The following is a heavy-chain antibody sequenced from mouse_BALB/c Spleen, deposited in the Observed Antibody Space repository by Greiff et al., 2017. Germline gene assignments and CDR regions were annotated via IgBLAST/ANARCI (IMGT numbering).Heavy chain of an antibody. CDR1: GFTFSDYY. J-gene: IGHJ4*01. CDR2: ISDGGSYT. V-gene: IGHV5-4*02. D-gene: IGHD5-1*01. CDR3: ARDETYPGDYYAMDY. Sequence: DVQLVESGGGLVKPGGSLKLSCAASGFTFSDYYMYWVRQTPEKRLEWVATISDGGSYTYYPDSVKGRFTISRDNAKNNLYLQMSSLKSEDTAMYYCARDETYPGDYYAMDYWGQGTSVTVSS.